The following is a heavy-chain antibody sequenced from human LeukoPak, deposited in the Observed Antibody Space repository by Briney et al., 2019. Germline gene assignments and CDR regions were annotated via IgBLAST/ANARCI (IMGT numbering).Heavy chain of an antibody. D-gene: IGHD3-22*01. CDR3: ARRGPPKYYYDSSGYSDFDY. V-gene: IGHV1-69*13. CDR2: IIPIFGTA. Sequence: SVKVSCKASGYTFTSYYMHWVRQAPGQGLEWMGGIIPIFGTANYAQKFQGRVTITADESTSTAYMELSSLRSEDTAVYYCARRGPPKYYYDSSGYSDFDYWGQGTLVTVSS. J-gene: IGHJ4*02. CDR1: GYTFTSYY.